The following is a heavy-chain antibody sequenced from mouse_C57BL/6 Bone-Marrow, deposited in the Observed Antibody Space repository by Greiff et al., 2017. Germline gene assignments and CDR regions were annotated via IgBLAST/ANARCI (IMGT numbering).Heavy chain of an antibody. CDR3: ERNGIRYFDV. CDR2: IHPNSGST. J-gene: IGHJ1*03. CDR1: GYTFTSYW. V-gene: IGHV1-64*01. D-gene: IGHD5-2*01. Sequence: VQLQQPGAELVKPGASVKLSCKASGYTFTSYWMHWVKQRPGQGLEWIGMIHPNSGSTNYNEKFKNKATLTADKSSSTAYMQLSSLTSEDSAVYYCERNGIRYFDVGGRGTAVTVSS.